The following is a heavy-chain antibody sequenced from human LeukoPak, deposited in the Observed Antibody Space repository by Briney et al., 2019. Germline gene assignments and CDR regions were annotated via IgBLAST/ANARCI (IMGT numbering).Heavy chain of an antibody. J-gene: IGHJ4*02. D-gene: IGHD5-18*01. Sequence: GESLKISFKGSGYSFTSYWIGWVRQMPGKGLEWMGIIYPGDSDPRYSPSFQGQVTISADKSISTAHLQWSSLKASDTAMYYCAKLGYSYGYGYYFDYWGQGTLVTVSS. V-gene: IGHV5-51*01. CDR3: AKLGYSYGYGYYFDY. CDR2: IYPGDSDP. CDR1: GYSFTSYW.